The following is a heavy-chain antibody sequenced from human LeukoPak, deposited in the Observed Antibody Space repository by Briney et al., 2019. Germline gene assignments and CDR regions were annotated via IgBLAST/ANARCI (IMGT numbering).Heavy chain of an antibody. CDR3: ARDGPCGGDCYRAFDI. D-gene: IGHD2-21*02. CDR2: ISSSSSYI. CDR1: GFTFSSYS. Sequence: PGGSLRLSCAASGFTFSSYSMNWVRQAPGKGLEWVSSISSSSSYIYYADSVKGRFTISRDNAKSSLYLQMNSLRAEDTAVYYCARDGPCGGDCYRAFDIWGQGTMVIVSS. V-gene: IGHV3-21*01. J-gene: IGHJ3*02.